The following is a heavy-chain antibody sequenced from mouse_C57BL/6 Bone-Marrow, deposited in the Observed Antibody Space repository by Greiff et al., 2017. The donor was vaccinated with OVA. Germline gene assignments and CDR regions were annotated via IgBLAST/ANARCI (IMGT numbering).Heavy chain of an antibody. CDR1: GFPITSGYY. CDR3: AGNRDYPRTY. D-gene: IGHD5-5*01. Sequence: VKLQESGPGLVKPSQSLFLTCSITGFPITSGYYWIWIRQSPGKPLEWMGYITPSGETFYNPSLQSPISITRETSKNQFLLQLNSVTTEDTARSYCAGNRDYPRTYWGQGTLVTVSA. V-gene: IGHV12-3*01. CDR2: ITPSGET. J-gene: IGHJ3*01.